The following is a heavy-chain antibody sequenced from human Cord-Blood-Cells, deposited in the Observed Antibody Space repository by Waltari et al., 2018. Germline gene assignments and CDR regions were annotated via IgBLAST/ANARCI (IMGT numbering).Heavy chain of an antibody. CDR1: GFTFSSYG. CDR3: AKDIGGDFDY. V-gene: IGHV3-30*18. Sequence: QVQLVESGGGVVQPGRSLRLSCAASGFTFSSYGIHWGRQAPGKGLEWVAVISYDGSNKYYADSVKGRFTISRDNSKNTLYLQMNSLRAEDTAVYYCAKDIGGDFDYWGQGTLVTVSS. J-gene: IGHJ4*02. CDR2: ISYDGSNK. D-gene: IGHD3-3*01.